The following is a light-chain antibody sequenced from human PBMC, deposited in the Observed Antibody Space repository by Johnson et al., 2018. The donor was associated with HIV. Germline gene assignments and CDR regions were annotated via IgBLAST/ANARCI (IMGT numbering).Light chain of an antibody. Sequence: QSVLTQPPSVSAAPGQKVTISCSGSNSNIGHNYVSWYQQLPGTAPKLLIYDNNKRPSGIPDRFSGSKSGTSATLGITGLQTGDEADYYCGTWDSSLSAHYVFGTGTKITVL. J-gene: IGLJ1*01. CDR2: DNN. V-gene: IGLV1-51*01. CDR3: GTWDSSLSAHYV. CDR1: NSNIGHNY.